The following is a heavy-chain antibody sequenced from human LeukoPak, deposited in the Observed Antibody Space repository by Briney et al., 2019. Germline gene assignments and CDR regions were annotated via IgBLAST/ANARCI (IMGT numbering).Heavy chain of an antibody. CDR3: ARAFRYSYGQTTDY. CDR1: GYTFTGYY. V-gene: IGHV1-2*02. D-gene: IGHD5-18*01. J-gene: IGHJ4*02. Sequence: ASVKVSCKASGYTFTGYYMHWVRQAPGQGLEWMGWINPNSGGTNYAQKFQGRVTMTRDTYISTAYMELSRLRSDDTAVYYCARAFRYSYGQTTDYWGQGTLVTVSS. CDR2: INPNSGGT.